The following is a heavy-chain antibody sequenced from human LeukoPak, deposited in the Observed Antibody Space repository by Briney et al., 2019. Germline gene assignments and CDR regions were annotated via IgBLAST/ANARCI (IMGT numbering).Heavy chain of an antibody. Sequence: ASVKVSCKASGYTFTSYYMHWVRQAPGQGLEWMGIINPSGGTKSAQKFHGRVTMTRDTSVSTAYMELRRLTSDDTAVYYCARGTGTWFAFHIWGQGIMVTVSS. V-gene: IGHV1-2*02. J-gene: IGHJ3*02. CDR3: ARGTGTWFAFHI. CDR1: GYTFTSYY. CDR2: INPSGGT. D-gene: IGHD1/OR15-1a*01.